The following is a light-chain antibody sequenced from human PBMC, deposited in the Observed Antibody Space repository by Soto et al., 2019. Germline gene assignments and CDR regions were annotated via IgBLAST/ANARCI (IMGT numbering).Light chain of an antibody. Sequence: IQLTQSPSSLSASVGDRVTITCRASQSINNYLNWYQQKSGTAPELLIYASSSLQSGVPSRFSGGGSGTDFTLTINSLQPEDFATYYCQQSFTIPPWTFGQGTRVEIQ. CDR1: QSINNY. CDR2: ASS. V-gene: IGKV1-39*01. J-gene: IGKJ1*01. CDR3: QQSFTIPPWT.